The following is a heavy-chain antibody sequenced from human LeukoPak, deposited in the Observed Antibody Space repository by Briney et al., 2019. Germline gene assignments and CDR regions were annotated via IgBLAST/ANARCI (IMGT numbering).Heavy chain of an antibody. V-gene: IGHV4-59*01. D-gene: IGHD2-2*01. J-gene: IGHJ5*02. CDR3: ARGSARYCSSTSCSGNWFDP. CDR2: IYYSGST. Sequence: SETLSLTCTVSGGSISSYYWSWIRQPPGKGLEWIGYIYYSGSTNYNPSLKSRVTISVDTSKNQFSLKLSSVTAADTAVYYCARGSARYCSSTSCSGNWFDPWGQGTLVTVSS. CDR1: GGSISSYY.